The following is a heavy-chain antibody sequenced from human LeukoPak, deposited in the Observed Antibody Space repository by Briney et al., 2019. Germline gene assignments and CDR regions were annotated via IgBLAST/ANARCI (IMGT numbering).Heavy chain of an antibody. CDR1: GGSFSGYY. J-gene: IGHJ4*02. V-gene: IGHV4-34*01. CDR2: INHSGST. CDR3: ARGGGRIAAAGLDY. Sequence: PSETLSLTCAVYGGSFSGYYWSWIRQPPGKGLEWIGEINHSGSTNYNPSLKSRVTISVDTSKNQFSLKLSSVTAADTAVYYCARGGGRIAAAGLDYWGQGTLVTVSS. D-gene: IGHD6-13*01.